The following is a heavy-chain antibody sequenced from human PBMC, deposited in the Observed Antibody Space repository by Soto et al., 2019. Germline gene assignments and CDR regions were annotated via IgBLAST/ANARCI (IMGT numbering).Heavy chain of an antibody. Sequence: PSETLSLTCTVSGGSISSFDWNWIRQSPGKGLEWIGFISYSGSTYYNPSLQSRVAMSVDTSRNQFSLRLSSVTAADTAVYYCATMGTTTGSYYFYYWGQGTLVTSPQ. CDR3: ATMGTTTGSYYFYY. D-gene: IGHD1-26*01. CDR2: ISYSGST. CDR1: GGSISSFD. J-gene: IGHJ4*02. V-gene: IGHV4-59*04.